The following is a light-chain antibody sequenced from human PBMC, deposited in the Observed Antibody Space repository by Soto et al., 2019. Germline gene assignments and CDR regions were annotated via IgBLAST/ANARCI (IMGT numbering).Light chain of an antibody. CDR2: WAS. CDR3: QQYSNTPYT. Sequence: DIVMTQSPDSLAVSLGERATINCKSSQSVLSSSNNKNYLAWYQQKPGQPPKLLIFWASTRQSGVPDRFSGSGSGTYFTLTISSLQAEDVAVYYCQQYSNTPYTFGQGTKLEIK. V-gene: IGKV4-1*01. CDR1: QSVLSSSNNKNY. J-gene: IGKJ2*01.